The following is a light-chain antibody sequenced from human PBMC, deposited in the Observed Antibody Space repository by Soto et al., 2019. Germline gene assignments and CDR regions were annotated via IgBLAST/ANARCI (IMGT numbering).Light chain of an antibody. V-gene: IGKV1-5*03. CDR1: QSINSW. CDR3: QQYESFSAT. CDR2: KAS. Sequence: DIQMTQSPSTLSASVGDRVTITCRASQSINSWLAWYQQKPGKAPKLLIYKASSLESGVPSRFSGSGSGTEFTLTISSLQPDDFATYYCQQYESFSATFGPGTKVDIK. J-gene: IGKJ1*01.